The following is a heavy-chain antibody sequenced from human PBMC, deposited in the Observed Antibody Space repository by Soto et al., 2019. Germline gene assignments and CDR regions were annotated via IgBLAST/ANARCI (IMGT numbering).Heavy chain of an antibody. V-gene: IGHV1-69*13. Sequence: VKVSCKASGGTFSSYAISWVRQAPGQGLEWMGGIIPIFGTANYAQKFQGRVTITADESTSTAYMELSSLRSEDTAVYYCARDSSGWNYYYYYYGMDVWGQGTTVTVSS. CDR3: ARDSSGWNYYYYYYGMDV. CDR2: IIPIFGTA. D-gene: IGHD6-19*01. J-gene: IGHJ6*02. CDR1: GGTFSSYA.